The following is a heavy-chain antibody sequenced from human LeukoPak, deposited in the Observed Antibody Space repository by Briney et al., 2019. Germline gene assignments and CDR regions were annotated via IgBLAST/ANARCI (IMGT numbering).Heavy chain of an antibody. V-gene: IGHV1-2*02. CDR1: GYTFTGYY. CDR3: ARDRITMVRGVWNWFDP. Sequence: ASVKVSCKASGYTFTGYYMHWVGQAPGQGREGMGWINPNSGGTNYAQKFQGRVTMTRDTSISTAYMELSRLRSDDPAVYYCARDRITMVRGVWNWFDPWGQGTLVTVSS. J-gene: IGHJ5*02. CDR2: INPNSGGT. D-gene: IGHD3-10*01.